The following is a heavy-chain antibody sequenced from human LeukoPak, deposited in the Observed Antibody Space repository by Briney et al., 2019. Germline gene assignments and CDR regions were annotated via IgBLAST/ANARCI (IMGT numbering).Heavy chain of an antibody. CDR1: GYTLTSYY. V-gene: IGHV1-46*01. Sequence: ASVKDSCKASGYTLTSYYMHWVRQDPGQGLECMGIINPSGGSTSYAQKCQGRVTMTRDMSTSTVYMELSSLRSEDTAVYYCARAPQGGRYNWFDPWGQGTLVTVSS. J-gene: IGHJ5*02. CDR2: INPSGGST. D-gene: IGHD1-1*01. CDR3: ARAPQGGRYNWFDP.